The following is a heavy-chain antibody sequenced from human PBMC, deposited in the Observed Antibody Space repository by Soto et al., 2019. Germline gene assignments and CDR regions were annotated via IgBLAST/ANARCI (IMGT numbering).Heavy chain of an antibody. D-gene: IGHD6-13*01. CDR1: GLTFSNYA. CDR2: ISGSGGST. CDR3: PKDQGSSSYEIDY. V-gene: IGHV3-23*01. Sequence: GGSLRLSCAASGLTFSNYAVTWVRQAPGKGLEWVSTISGSGGSTYYADSVKGRFTISRDNSKNTLYLQMNSLRAEDTAVYYCPKDQGSSSYEIDYWGQGTLVTVS. J-gene: IGHJ4*02.